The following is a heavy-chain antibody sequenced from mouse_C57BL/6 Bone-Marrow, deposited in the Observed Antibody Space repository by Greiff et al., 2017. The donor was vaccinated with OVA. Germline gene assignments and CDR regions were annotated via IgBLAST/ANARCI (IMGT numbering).Heavy chain of an antibody. CDR3: TTGLRRRDAMDY. J-gene: IGHJ4*01. CDR1: GFNIKDAY. CDR2: IDPENGDT. Sequence: VQLKESGAELVRPGASVKLSCTASGFNIKDAYMHWVKQRPEQGLEWIGWIDPENGDTEYASKFQGKATIPADTSSNTAYLQLSSLTSEDTAVYYCTTGLRRRDAMDYWGQGTSVTVSS. D-gene: IGHD2-2*01. V-gene: IGHV14-4*01.